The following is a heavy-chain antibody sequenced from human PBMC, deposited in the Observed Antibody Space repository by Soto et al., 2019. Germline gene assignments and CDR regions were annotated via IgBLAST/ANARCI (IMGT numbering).Heavy chain of an antibody. J-gene: IGHJ4*02. Sequence: GGSLRLSCAASGFTFSSYAMHWVRQAPGKGLEWVAVISYDGSNKYYADSVKGRFTISRDNSKNTLYLQMNSLRAEDTAVYYCARDRSSGWPDPFDYWGQGTLVTVSS. CDR1: GFTFSSYA. CDR2: ISYDGSNK. D-gene: IGHD6-19*01. V-gene: IGHV3-30-3*01. CDR3: ARDRSSGWPDPFDY.